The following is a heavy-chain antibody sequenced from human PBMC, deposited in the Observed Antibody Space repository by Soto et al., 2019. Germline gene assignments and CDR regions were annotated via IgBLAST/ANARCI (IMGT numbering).Heavy chain of an antibody. CDR1: GYTFTGHY. CDR2: INPNSGGP. CDR3: ARESTGVVVVAATDYTFDY. V-gene: IGHV1-2*02. D-gene: IGHD2-15*01. J-gene: IGHJ4*02. Sequence: ASVKVSCKASGYTFTGHYMHWVRQAPGQGPEWMGWINPNSGGPNYAQKFRGRVTMTRDTSISTAYMELSRLRSDDTAVYYCARESTGVVVVAATDYTFDYWGQGNLVTVSS.